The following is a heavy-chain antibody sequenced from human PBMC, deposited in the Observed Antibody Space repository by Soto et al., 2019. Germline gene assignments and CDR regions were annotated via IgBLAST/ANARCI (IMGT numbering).Heavy chain of an antibody. Sequence: LXLSCAASVFTFSDYSMSWVRQAPGKGLEWVSVFSNTGGGTYYAYSVKGRFTISRDNSKNMLYLQMTSLRAEDTAVYYCAKGRGLPSEFDYWGQGTLVTVSS. CDR3: AKGRGLPSEFDY. CDR1: VFTFSDYS. V-gene: IGHV3-23*01. J-gene: IGHJ4*02. CDR2: FSNTGGGT.